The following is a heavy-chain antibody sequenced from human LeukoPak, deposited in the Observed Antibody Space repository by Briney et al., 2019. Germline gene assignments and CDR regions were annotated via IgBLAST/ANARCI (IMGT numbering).Heavy chain of an antibody. CDR3: ARVSLPPYYYDSSGYSRFDY. CDR1: GGSLSGYY. V-gene: IGHV4-34*01. CDR2: IHYSGSI. J-gene: IGHJ4*02. Sequence: PSETLSLTCAVFGGSLSGYYWSWVPQPPGKGLEWIGEIHYSGSIHYNPPLESRFTILVDASKSQFSLKLTSVTAADTAVYYCARVSLPPYYYDSSGYSRFDYWGQGTLVTVSS. D-gene: IGHD3-22*01.